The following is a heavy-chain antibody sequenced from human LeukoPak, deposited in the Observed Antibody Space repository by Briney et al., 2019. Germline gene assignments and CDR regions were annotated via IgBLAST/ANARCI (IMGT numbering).Heavy chain of an antibody. Sequence: ASVKVSCKASGYTFTSYAMNWVRQAPGQGLEWMGWINTNTGNPTYAQGFTGRFVFSLDTSVSTAYLQISSLKAEDTAVYYCASWDYDYVWGSYRTFDYWGQGTLVTVSS. J-gene: IGHJ4*02. CDR1: GYTFTSYA. CDR3: ASWDYDYVWGSYRTFDY. V-gene: IGHV7-4-1*02. CDR2: INTNTGNP. D-gene: IGHD3-16*02.